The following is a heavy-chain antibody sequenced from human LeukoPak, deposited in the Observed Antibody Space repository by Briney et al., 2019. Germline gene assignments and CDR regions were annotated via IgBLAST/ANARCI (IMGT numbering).Heavy chain of an antibody. D-gene: IGHD3-22*01. CDR3: ARDTLYSDYYDSSGSHGWFDP. V-gene: IGHV1-18*01. J-gene: IGHJ5*02. CDR1: CYTFIHYG. CDR2: ISPYNRNK. Sequence: SVTVSCKDSCYTFIHYGISWLRQAPGQGLEWMGWISPYNRNKNYAQKLQGRVTMTTDTSTSTAYMELRSLRSDDTAVYYCARDTLYSDYYDSSGSHGWFDPWGQGTLVTVSS.